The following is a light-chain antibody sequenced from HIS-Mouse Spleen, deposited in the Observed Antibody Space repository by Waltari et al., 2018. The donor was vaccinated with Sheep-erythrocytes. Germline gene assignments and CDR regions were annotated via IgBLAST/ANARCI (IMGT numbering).Light chain of an antibody. V-gene: IGLV3-1*01. Sequence: SYELTQPPSVSVSPGQTASITCSRDKLGDKYACWYRQKPGQSPVLVIYQASKRPSGIPERFSGSNSGNTATLTISGTQAMDEADYYCQAWDSSTAWVFGGGTKLTVL. CDR3: QAWDSSTAWV. J-gene: IGLJ3*02. CDR1: KLGDKY. CDR2: QAS.